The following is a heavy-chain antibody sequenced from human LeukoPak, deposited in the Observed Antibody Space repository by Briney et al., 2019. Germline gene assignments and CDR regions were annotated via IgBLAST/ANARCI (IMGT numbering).Heavy chain of an antibody. Sequence: SETLSLTCAVYGGSFCGYHWSWMRQPPGKGVEGIVEINHSGSTNYNPYLKSRVTISVDTSKNKFSLKLSSVPAADTAVYYCARQRIGYSYGRYYYMDVWGKGTTVTISS. CDR2: INHSGST. D-gene: IGHD5-18*01. CDR1: GGSFCGYH. CDR3: ARQRIGYSYGRYYYMDV. J-gene: IGHJ6*03. V-gene: IGHV4-34*01.